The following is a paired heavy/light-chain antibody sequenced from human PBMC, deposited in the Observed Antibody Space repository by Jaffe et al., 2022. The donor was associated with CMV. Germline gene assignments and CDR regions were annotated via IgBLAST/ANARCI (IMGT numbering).Light chain of an antibody. CDR1: TSNIGNNY. Sequence: QSVLTQPPSVSAAPGQKVTISCSGSTSNIGNNYVSWYQQLPGIAPKLLIYDNTKRPSGIPDRFSGSKSGTSATLGITGLQTGDEADYYCGTWDSSLSVPVFGGGTKVTVL. CDR3: GTWDSSLSVPV. CDR2: DNT. J-gene: IGLJ3*02. V-gene: IGLV1-51*01.
Heavy chain of an antibody. Sequence: QVQLQESGPGLVKPSETLSLTCTVSSGSISSYYWSWIRQPPGKGLECIGYFSYTGGTNYSPSLKNRVTITVHTSERQISLELKSVIAADTAVYYCARGSYYDSSGHYDSWGQGTLVTVSS. CDR2: FSYTGGT. V-gene: IGHV4-59*08. CDR3: ARGSYYDSSGHYDS. J-gene: IGHJ4*02. CDR1: SGSISSYY. D-gene: IGHD3-22*01.